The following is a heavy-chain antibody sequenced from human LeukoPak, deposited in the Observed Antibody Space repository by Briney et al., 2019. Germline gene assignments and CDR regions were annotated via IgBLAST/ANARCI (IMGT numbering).Heavy chain of an antibody. Sequence: GGSLRLSCAASGFTFSNYAMSWVRQAPGKGLEGVSAISGSGGSTYYADSVKGRFTISRDNSKNTLYLQMNSLRAEDTAVYYCAKDLSGSYPNPAPYYYGMDVWGQGTTVTVSS. V-gene: IGHV3-23*01. CDR3: AKDLSGSYPNPAPYYYGMDV. CDR1: GFTFSNYA. D-gene: IGHD1-26*01. CDR2: ISGSGGST. J-gene: IGHJ6*02.